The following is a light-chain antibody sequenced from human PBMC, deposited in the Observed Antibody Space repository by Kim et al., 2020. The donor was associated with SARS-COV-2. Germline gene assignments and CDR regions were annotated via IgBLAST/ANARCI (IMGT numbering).Light chain of an antibody. CDR3: NLCAGTDVI. CDR2: DVN. J-gene: IGLJ2*01. V-gene: IGLV2-8*01. CDR1: SSDIGSHKS. Sequence: QSVLTQPPSASGSPGQSVTISCTVTSSDIGSHKSVSWYQQHPGKAPKLMIYDVNRRPSGVPDRFSGSKSGNTASLTVSGLQADDEADYYCNLCAGTDVIFGGGTQLTVL.